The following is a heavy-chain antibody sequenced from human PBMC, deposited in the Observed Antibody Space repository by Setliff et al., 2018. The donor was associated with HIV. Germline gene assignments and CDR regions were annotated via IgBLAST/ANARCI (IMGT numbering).Heavy chain of an antibody. D-gene: IGHD5-18*01. J-gene: IGHJ5*02. CDR1: GGTFSSYA. Sequence: ASVKVSCKASGGTFSSYAMTWVRQAPGQGLEWLGGIIPILGASNFAQKFQDRVTFTADESTSTAYMELSSLRSEDTAVYYCARWVIRGYNYGLGGEFDPWGQGTLVTVPQ. CDR2: IIPILGAS. V-gene: IGHV1-69*13. CDR3: ARWVIRGYNYGLGGEFDP.